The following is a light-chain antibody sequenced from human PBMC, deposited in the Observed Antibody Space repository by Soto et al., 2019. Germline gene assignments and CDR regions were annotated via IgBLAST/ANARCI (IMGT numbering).Light chain of an antibody. Sequence: QSVLTQPPSASGTPGQRVTISCSGSTSNIGGNVVNWYQQLPGTAPKLLIYSNNQRPSGVPDRFSGSKSGTSASLAISVLQSEDEAYYYCAAWDDSLNGPVFGGGTKVTVL. CDR1: TSNIGGNV. CDR3: AAWDDSLNGPV. V-gene: IGLV1-44*01. J-gene: IGLJ3*02. CDR2: SNN.